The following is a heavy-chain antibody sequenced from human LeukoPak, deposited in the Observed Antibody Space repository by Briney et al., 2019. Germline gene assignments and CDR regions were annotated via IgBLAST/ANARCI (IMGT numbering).Heavy chain of an antibody. CDR3: ARMAVAGTYDY. D-gene: IGHD6-19*01. CDR1: GGTFTSYY. J-gene: IGHJ4*02. CDR2: INPSGGST. V-gene: IGHV1-46*01. Sequence: GASVKVSCKASGGTFTSYYMHWVRQAPGQGLEWMGIINPSGGSTSYAQKFQGRVTMTRDTSTSTVYMELSSLRSEDTAVYYCARMAVAGTYDYWGQGTLVTVSS.